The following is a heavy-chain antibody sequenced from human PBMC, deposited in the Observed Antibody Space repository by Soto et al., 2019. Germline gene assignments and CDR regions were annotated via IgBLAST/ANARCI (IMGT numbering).Heavy chain of an antibody. D-gene: IGHD1-1*01. CDR3: ARDMGTGTRDSP. Sequence: QVQLVQSGAEVKKPGSSVKVSCKASGGTFSSYAISWLRQAPGQGLEWRGGIIPIFGTANYAQNFQGRVTITADESTSTAYMELSSLRSEDGAVYYCARDMGTGTRDSPWGQGTLVIVSS. CDR2: IIPIFGTA. J-gene: IGHJ5*02. CDR1: GGTFSSYA. V-gene: IGHV1-69*01.